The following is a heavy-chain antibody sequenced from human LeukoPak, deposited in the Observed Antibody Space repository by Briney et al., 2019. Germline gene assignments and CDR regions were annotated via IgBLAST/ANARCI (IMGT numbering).Heavy chain of an antibody. D-gene: IGHD3-22*01. CDR2: ISYDGSNK. CDR3: ASRYDSSGYYVV. V-gene: IGHV3-30-3*01. Sequence: GRSLRLSCAASGFTFSSYAMHWVRQAPGKGLEWVAVISYDGSNKYYADSVKGRFTISRDNSKNTLYLQMNSLRAEDTAVYYCASRYDSSGYYVVWGQGTLVTVSS. J-gene: IGHJ4*02. CDR1: GFTFSSYA.